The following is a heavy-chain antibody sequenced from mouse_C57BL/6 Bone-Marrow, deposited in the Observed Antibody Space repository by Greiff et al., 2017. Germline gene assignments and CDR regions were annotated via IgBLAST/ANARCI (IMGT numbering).Heavy chain of an antibody. CDR2: INPNNGGT. Sequence: EVQLQQSGPELVKPGASVKISCKASGYTFTDYYMNWVKQSHGKSLEWIGDINPNNGGTSYNQKFKGKATLTVDKSSITAYMELRSLTSEYSAVYYCARSYGSSYGWFAYWGQGTLVTVSA. J-gene: IGHJ3*01. V-gene: IGHV1-26*01. D-gene: IGHD1-1*01. CDR3: ARSYGSSYGWFAY. CDR1: GYTFTDYY.